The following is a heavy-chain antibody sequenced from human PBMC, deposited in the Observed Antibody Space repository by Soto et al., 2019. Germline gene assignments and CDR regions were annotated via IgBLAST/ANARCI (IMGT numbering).Heavy chain of an antibody. J-gene: IGHJ4*02. CDR3: ARGSYGDYDY. Sequence: GGSLRLSCAASGFTFNNYAMSWVRQAPGKGLVWVSARLEWVSAISASGGSTYYADSVKGRFTVSRDNSKDTLYVQMNSLRAEDTAVYYCARGSYGDYDYWGQGTLVTAPQ. CDR1: GFTFNNYA. CDR2: ISASGGST. D-gene: IGHD4-17*01. V-gene: IGHV3-23*01.